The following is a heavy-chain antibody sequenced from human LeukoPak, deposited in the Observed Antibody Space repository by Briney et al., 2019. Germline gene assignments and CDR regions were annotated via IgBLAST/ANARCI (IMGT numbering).Heavy chain of an antibody. V-gene: IGHV3-48*03. J-gene: IGHJ4*02. D-gene: IGHD6-6*01. CDR1: GFTFSSYE. Sequence: GGSLRLSCAASGFTFSSYEMNWVRQAPGKGLEWVSYISSSGSTIYYADSVKGRFTISRDNAKNSLYLRMNSLRAEDTAVYYCARAQGIAARPFDYWGQGTLVTVSS. CDR3: ARAQGIAARPFDY. CDR2: ISSSGSTI.